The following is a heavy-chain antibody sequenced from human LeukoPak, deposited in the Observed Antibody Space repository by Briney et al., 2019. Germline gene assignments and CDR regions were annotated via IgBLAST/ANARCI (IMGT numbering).Heavy chain of an antibody. CDR2: ISAYNGNT. Sequence: GASVKVSCKVSGYTLSSYGMNWVRQAPGQGLEWMGWISAYNGNTNYAQKLQGRVTMTTDTSTSTAYMELRSLRSDDTAVYYCARGPYGDYAADYWGQGTLVTVSS. V-gene: IGHV1-18*01. CDR3: ARGPYGDYAADY. CDR1: GYTLSSYG. J-gene: IGHJ4*02. D-gene: IGHD4-17*01.